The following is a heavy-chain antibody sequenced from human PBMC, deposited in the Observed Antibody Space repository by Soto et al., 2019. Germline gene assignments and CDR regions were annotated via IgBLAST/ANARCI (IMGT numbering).Heavy chain of an antibody. CDR2: ISAYNGNT. D-gene: IGHD6-19*01. CDR1: GYTFTSYG. J-gene: IGHJ6*02. V-gene: IGHV1-18*01. Sequence: QVQLVQSGAEVKKPGASVKVSCKASGYTFTSYGISWVRQAPGQGLEWMGWISAYNGNTNYAQKLQGRVTMTTDTSTSTAYMELRSLRSDDTAVYYCARDDTEYSCGWLYYYYYGMDVWGQGTTVTVSS. CDR3: ARDDTEYSCGWLYYYYYGMDV.